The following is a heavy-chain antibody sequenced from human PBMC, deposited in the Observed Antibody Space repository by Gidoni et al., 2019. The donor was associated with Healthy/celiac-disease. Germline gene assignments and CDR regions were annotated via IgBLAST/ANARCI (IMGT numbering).Heavy chain of an antibody. V-gene: IGHV3-30*18. CDR3: AKDPVHDYGDYWGDAFDI. CDR2: ISYDGSNK. CDR1: GFPFRSYG. D-gene: IGHD4-17*01. Sequence: QVQLVESGGGVVQPGRSLRLSCAASGFPFRSYGMPWVRQAPGKGLEWVAVISYDGSNKYYADSVKGRFTISRDNSKNTLYLQMNSLRAEDTAVYYCAKDPVHDYGDYWGDAFDIWGQGTMVTVSS. J-gene: IGHJ3*02.